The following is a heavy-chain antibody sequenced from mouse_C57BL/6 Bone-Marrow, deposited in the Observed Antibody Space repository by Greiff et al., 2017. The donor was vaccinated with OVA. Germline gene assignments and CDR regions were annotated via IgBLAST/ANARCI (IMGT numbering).Heavy chain of an antibody. V-gene: IGHV5-4*01. D-gene: IGHD2-14*01. CDR1: GFTFSSYA. Sequence: EVHLVESGGGLVKPGGSLKLSCAASGFTFSSYAMSWVRQTPEKRLEWVATISDGGSYTYYPDNVKGRFTFSRDNAKNHLYLQMIHLQSEVSSLYSFARLTGTRYFDSWGPGTTLTVSS. CDR3: ARLTGTRYFDS. CDR2: ISDGGSYT. J-gene: IGHJ2*01.